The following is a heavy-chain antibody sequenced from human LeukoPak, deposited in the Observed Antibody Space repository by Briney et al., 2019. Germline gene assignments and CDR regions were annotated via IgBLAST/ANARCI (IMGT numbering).Heavy chain of an antibody. V-gene: IGHV3-7*01. CDR2: VQPDGSAK. Sequence: GGSLRLSCAASGFTLRNNWMNWVRQAPGKGLEWVAHVQPDGSAKIYADSVKGRFTISRDNAKDSVYLQMNSLRVEDTAVYYCARDFFGWSSLGHWGQGTLVTVSS. J-gene: IGHJ1*01. D-gene: IGHD6-19*01. CDR1: GFTLRNNW. CDR3: ARDFFGWSSLGH.